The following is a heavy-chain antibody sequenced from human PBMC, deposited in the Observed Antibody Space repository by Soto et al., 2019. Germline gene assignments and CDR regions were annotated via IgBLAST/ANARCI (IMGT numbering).Heavy chain of an antibody. CDR3: VQVQNYDSNSNV. CDR1: GFTFEDYA. CDR2: ISWNSVNI. J-gene: IGHJ6*02. D-gene: IGHD3-22*01. V-gene: IGHV3-9*01. Sequence: EVQLVESGGGLVQPGRSLRLSCAASGFTFEDYAMHWVRQAAGKGLEWVSGISWNSVNIAYADSVTGRFTISRDNAKNSLYLQMNRLRAEDTAMYYCVQVQNYDSNSNVWGQWTAFNVSS.